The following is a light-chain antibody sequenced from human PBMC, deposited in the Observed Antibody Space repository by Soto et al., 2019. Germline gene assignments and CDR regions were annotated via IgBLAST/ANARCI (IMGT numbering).Light chain of an antibody. Sequence: QSVLTQPASVSGSPGQPISISCTGTSSDVGGYNYVSWYQQHPGKAPKLMIYDVSKRPSGVPDRFSGSKSGNTASLTISGLQAEDEADYYCCSYAGSYVFGTGTKVTVL. V-gene: IGLV2-11*01. CDR1: SSDVGGYNY. J-gene: IGLJ1*01. CDR2: DVS. CDR3: CSYAGSYV.